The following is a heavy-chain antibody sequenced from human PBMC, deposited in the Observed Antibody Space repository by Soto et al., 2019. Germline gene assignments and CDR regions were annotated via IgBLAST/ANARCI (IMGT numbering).Heavy chain of an antibody. CDR3: ARERYSSSWYYYYGMDV. CDR2: MNPNSGNT. V-gene: IGHV1-8*01. Sequence: GASVKVSCKASGYTFTSYDINWVRQATGLGLEWMGRMNPNSGNTGYAQKFQGRVTLTRDTSTSTVYMELSSLRSEDTAVYYCARERYSSSWYYYYGMDVWGQGTTVTVSS. D-gene: IGHD6-13*01. J-gene: IGHJ6*02. CDR1: GYTFTSYD.